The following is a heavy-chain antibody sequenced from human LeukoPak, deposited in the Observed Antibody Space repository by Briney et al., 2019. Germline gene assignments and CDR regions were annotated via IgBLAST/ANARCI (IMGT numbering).Heavy chain of an antibody. Sequence: GGSLRLSCAASGFTVSSNYMSWVRQAPGKGLEWVSAISGSGGSTYYADSVKGRFTISRDNSKNTLYLQMNSLRAEDTAVYYCAGPDSTAVLRYFDWLLFSWGQGTLVTVSS. V-gene: IGHV3-23*01. CDR1: GFTVSSNY. CDR2: ISGSGGST. J-gene: IGHJ4*02. CDR3: AGPDSTAVLRYFDWLLFS. D-gene: IGHD3-9*01.